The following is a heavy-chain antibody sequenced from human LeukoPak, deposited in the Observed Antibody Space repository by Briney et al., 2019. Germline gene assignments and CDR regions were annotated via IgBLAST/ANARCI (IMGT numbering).Heavy chain of an antibody. J-gene: IGHJ4*02. CDR2: ISSSGSTI. CDR3: VRDRLPYYYDSSGLFDY. D-gene: IGHD3-22*01. CDR1: GFTFSSYE. Sequence: GGSLRLSCAASGFTFSSYEMNWVRQAPGKGLAWVSYISSSGSTIYYADSVKGRFTISRDNAKNSLYLQMNSLRAEDTAVYYCVRDRLPYYYDSSGLFDYWGQGTLVTVSS. V-gene: IGHV3-48*03.